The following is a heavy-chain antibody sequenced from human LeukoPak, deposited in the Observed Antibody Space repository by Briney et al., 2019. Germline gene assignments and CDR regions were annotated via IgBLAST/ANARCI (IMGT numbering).Heavy chain of an antibody. CDR3: AKVQQQPVPYYYYGMDV. CDR2: ISYDGSNK. D-gene: IGHD6-13*01. Sequence: GGSLRLSCAASGFTFSDYYMSWIRQAPGKGLEWVAVISYDGSNKYYADSVKGRFTISRDNSKNTLYLQMNSLRAEDTAVYYCAKVQQQPVPYYYYGMDVWGQGTTVTVSS. V-gene: IGHV3-30*18. J-gene: IGHJ6*02. CDR1: GFTFSDYY.